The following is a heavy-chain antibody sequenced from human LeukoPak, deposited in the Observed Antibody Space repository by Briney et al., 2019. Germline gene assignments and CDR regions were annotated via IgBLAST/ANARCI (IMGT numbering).Heavy chain of an antibody. CDR3: ATELYYDILTGYVDDY. V-gene: IGHV4-61*02. D-gene: IGHD3-9*01. Sequence: PSQTLSLTCTVSGGSISSGSYSWSWIRQPGGKGLEWIGRIYTSGSTNYNRSLKSRVTISVDTSKNQFSLKLSSVTAADTAVYYCATELYYDILTGYVDDYWGQGTLVTVSS. CDR2: IYTSGST. CDR1: GGSISSGSYS. J-gene: IGHJ4*02.